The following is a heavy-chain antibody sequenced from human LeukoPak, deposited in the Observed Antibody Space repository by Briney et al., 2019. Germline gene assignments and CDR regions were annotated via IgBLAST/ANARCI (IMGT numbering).Heavy chain of an antibody. D-gene: IGHD3-10*01. V-gene: IGHV3-74*01. CDR2: INSDGSST. J-gene: IGHJ4*02. CDR1: GFTFSSYW. CDR3: AKDLHGAFDY. Sequence: GGSLRLSCAASGFTFSSYWIHWVRQAPGKGLVWVSRINSDGSSTTYADSVKGRFTISRDNAKNTLYLHMHSLRADDTALYYCAKDLHGAFDYWGQGILVTASS.